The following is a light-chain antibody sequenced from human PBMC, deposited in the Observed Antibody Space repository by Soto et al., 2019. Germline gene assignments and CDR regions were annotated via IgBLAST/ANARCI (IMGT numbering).Light chain of an antibody. CDR1: SSNIGAGYD. CDR2: GNS. V-gene: IGLV1-40*01. CDR3: QSYDSSLSGWV. J-gene: IGLJ3*02. Sequence: QTVVPQPPSVSGAPGPRVTISCTGSSSNIGAGYDVHWYQQLPGTAPKLLIYGNSNRPSGVPDRFSGSKSGTSASLAITGLQAEDEADYYCQSYDSSLSGWVFGGGTKLTVL.